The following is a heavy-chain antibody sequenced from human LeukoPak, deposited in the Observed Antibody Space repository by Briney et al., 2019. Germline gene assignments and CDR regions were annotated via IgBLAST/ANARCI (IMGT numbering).Heavy chain of an antibody. Sequence: SETLSLTCTVSGGPITSSAYYWVWGRQSPGRGLEWLGSIYSNGDTYYNPSFESRVTIAIETSKNQFSLKMTSVTAADTAAYYCTSRGFRLPLDAFDVWGQGTRVAVSS. CDR1: GGPITSSAYY. D-gene: IGHD5-24*01. J-gene: IGHJ3*01. V-gene: IGHV4-39*01. CDR2: IYSNGDT. CDR3: TSRGFRLPLDAFDV.